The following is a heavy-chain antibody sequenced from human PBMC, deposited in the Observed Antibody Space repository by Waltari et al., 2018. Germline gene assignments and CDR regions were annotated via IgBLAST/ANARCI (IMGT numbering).Heavy chain of an antibody. D-gene: IGHD4-4*01. J-gene: IGHJ4*02. CDR3: ASRVGGITPLTV. V-gene: IGHV4-34*01. CDR1: GGSFYSYY. CDR2: ISHTGDT. Sequence: QVQLQQWGAGLLKPSETLSLTCAVYGGSFYSYYWTWVRQAPGKGLQWIGEISHTGDTDSNACLKSRVTMLIDASKNQFSLKLRSVTAADAAIYYCASRVGGITPLTVWGQGTPVTVSS.